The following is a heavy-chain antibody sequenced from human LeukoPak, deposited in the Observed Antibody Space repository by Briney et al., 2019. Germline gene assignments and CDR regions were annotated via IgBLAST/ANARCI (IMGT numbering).Heavy chain of an antibody. D-gene: IGHD3-16*01. CDR2: ISYDGNSI. J-gene: IGHJ4*02. V-gene: IGHV3-30-3*01. Sequence: GGSLRLSCAASEFTFSNYALHWVRQAPGKGLQWVAVISYDGNSIHYADSVKGRFIISRDTSKNTLYLQMNSLRAEDTAVYYCARSGGLQKFDYWGQGTLVTVSS. CDR3: ARSGGLQKFDY. CDR1: EFTFSNYA.